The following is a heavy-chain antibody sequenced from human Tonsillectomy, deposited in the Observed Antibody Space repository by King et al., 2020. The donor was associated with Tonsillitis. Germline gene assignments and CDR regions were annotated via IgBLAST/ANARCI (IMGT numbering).Heavy chain of an antibody. CDR1: GFTVSSNY. J-gene: IGHJ6*03. CDR3: ARLYGSGPPTTYYYYYMDV. V-gene: IGHV3-53*04. Sequence: QLVQSGGGLVQPGGSLRLSCAASGFTVSSNYMSWVRQAPGMGLEWVSIIYRGSSTYYTDSVKGRFTISRHSSKNTLYLQMNSLRTEDTAVYYCARLYGSGPPTTYYYYYMDVWGKGTTVTVSS. CDR2: IYRGSST. D-gene: IGHD3-10*01.